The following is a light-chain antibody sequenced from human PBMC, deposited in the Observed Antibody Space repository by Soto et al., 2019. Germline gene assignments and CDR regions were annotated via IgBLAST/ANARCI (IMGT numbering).Light chain of an antibody. CDR1: HGVSGW. Sequence: IHMTQSTSSVSASVGDTVTLSCQTSHGVSGWLAWYQQKPGKDPTLLIYTVSNLQSGVPSRFSGSGSGTDFSLTITNLQPEDFATYFCQQGKTFPFTFGAGTKVEVK. CDR3: QQGKTFPFT. V-gene: IGKV1-12*01. CDR2: TVS. J-gene: IGKJ3*01.